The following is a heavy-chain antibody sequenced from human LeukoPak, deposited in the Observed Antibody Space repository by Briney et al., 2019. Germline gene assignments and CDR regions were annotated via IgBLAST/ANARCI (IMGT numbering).Heavy chain of an antibody. V-gene: IGHV3-33*01. J-gene: IGHJ4*02. CDR3: ARVGYSGTYYFDY. Sequence: TGGSLRLSCAASGFTFSTYGMHWVRQAPGKGLEWVAVVWYDGSNIHYVDSVKGRFTISRDNSKSTLYLQMNSLTAEDTAVYYCARVGYSGTYYFDYWGQGTLVTVSS. CDR1: GFTFSTYG. CDR2: VWYDGSNI. D-gene: IGHD1-26*01.